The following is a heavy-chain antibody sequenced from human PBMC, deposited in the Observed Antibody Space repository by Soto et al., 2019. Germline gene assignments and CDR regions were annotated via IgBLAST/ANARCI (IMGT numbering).Heavy chain of an antibody. CDR2: FDPEDGET. V-gene: IGHV1-24*01. CDR1: GYTLTELS. Sequence: ASVKVSCKVSGYTLTELSMHWVRQAPGKGLEWMGGFDPEDGETIYAQKFQGRVTMTEDTSTDTAYMELSSLRSEDTVVYYCATAAYGDYPGDYWGQGTLVTVSS. D-gene: IGHD4-17*01. CDR3: ATAAYGDYPGDY. J-gene: IGHJ4*02.